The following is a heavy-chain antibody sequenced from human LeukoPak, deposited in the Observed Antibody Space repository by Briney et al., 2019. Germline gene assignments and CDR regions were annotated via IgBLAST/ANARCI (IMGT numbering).Heavy chain of an antibody. CDR1: GYTFTSYD. CDR3: ARVGEGDYAFAY. Sequence: ASVKVSCKAPGYTFTSYDINWVRQATGQGLGWMGWMNPNSGNTGYAQKFQGRVTITRNTSMSTAYMELSSLRSEDTAVYYCARVGEGDYAFAYWGQGTLVTVSS. D-gene: IGHD4-17*01. CDR2: MNPNSGNT. V-gene: IGHV1-8*01. J-gene: IGHJ4*02.